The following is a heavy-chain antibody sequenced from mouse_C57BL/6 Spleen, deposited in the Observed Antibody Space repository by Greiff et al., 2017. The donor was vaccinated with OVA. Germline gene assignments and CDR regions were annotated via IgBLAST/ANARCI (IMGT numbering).Heavy chain of an antibody. J-gene: IGHJ1*03. CDR1: GFSLTSYG. D-gene: IGHD2-4*01. Sequence: VQRVESGPGLVAPSQSLSITCTVSGFSLTSYGVDWVRQPPGKGLEWLGVIWGGGSTTYHSALMSRLSISKDNSKSQVFLKMNSLQTDDTAMDYCAKRFYDYDGDWYFDVWGTGTTVTVSS. CDR2: IWGGGST. CDR3: AKRFYDYDGDWYFDV. V-gene: IGHV2-9*01.